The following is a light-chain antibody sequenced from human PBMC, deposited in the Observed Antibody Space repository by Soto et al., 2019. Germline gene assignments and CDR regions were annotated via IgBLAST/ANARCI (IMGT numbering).Light chain of an antibody. J-gene: IGLJ1*01. V-gene: IGLV2-8*01. CDR1: RSDVGGYNY. CDR2: EVS. CDR3: SSYSGTNYHYV. Sequence: QSALTQPPSASGSFGQSVTISCTGTRSDVGGYNYVSWYQQYPGKAPKLMIYEVSERPSGVPDRFSGSKSGNTASLTVSGLQADDEADYYCSSYSGTNYHYVFGTGTKVTVL.